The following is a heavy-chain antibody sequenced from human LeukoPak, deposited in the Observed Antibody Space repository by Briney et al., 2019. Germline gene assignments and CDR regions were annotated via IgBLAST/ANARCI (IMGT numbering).Heavy chain of an antibody. Sequence: GESLKISCKGSGYSFTSYWIGWVRQMPGKGLEWMGIIYPGDSDTRYSPSSQGQVTISADKSISTAYLQWSSLKASDTAMYYCAIFALGYSSSLSYWGQGTLVTVSS. J-gene: IGHJ4*02. CDR3: AIFALGYSSSLSY. CDR2: IYPGDSDT. V-gene: IGHV5-51*01. CDR1: GYSFTSYW. D-gene: IGHD6-13*01.